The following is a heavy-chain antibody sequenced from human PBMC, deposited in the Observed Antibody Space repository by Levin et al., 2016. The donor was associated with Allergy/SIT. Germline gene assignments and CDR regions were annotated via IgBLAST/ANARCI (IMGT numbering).Heavy chain of an antibody. V-gene: IGHV1-18*01. CDR3: AATQSGYDSSGYYSQGYDY. J-gene: IGHJ4*02. CDR2: ISAYNGNT. Sequence: ASVKVSCKASGYTFTSYGISWVRQAPGQGLEWMGWISAYNGNTNYAQKLQGRVTMTTDTSTSTAYMELRSLRSDDTAVYYCAATQSGYDSSGYYSQGYDYWGQGTLVTVSS. D-gene: IGHD3-22*01. CDR1: GYTFTSYG.